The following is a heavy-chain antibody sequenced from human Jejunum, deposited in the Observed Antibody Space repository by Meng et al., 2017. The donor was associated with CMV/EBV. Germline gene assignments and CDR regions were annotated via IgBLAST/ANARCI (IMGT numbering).Heavy chain of an antibody. V-gene: IGHV1-46*01. Sequence: SVKVSCKASRYTYTNSYMHWVRQAPGQGLEWMGLIHYGSGSTNYAPKFQGRVTMTKDTSTRTEYLELSSLMSDDTAIYYCARDTNTWGQGTLVTVSS. J-gene: IGHJ4*02. CDR3: ARDTNT. CDR2: IHYGSGST. CDR1: RYTYTNSY. D-gene: IGHD1-1*01.